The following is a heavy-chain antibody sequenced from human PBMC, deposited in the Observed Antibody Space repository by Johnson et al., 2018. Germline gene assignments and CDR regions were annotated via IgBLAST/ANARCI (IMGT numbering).Heavy chain of an antibody. Sequence: VQLVQSGGGLIQPGGSLRLSCAASGFTVSSNYMSWVRQAPGQGLEWVSVIYSGGSTYYADSGKGRFTSSRDNSKNKLYLQMNSMRDEDTAVYYWSREVTGAFDIWGQGTMVTVSS. CDR3: SREVTGAFDI. V-gene: IGHV3-53*01. CDR1: GFTVSSNY. J-gene: IGHJ3*02. D-gene: IGHD1-1*01. CDR2: IYSGGST.